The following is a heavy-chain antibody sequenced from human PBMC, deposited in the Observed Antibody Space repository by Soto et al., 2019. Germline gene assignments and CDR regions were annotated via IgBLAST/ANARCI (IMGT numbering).Heavy chain of an antibody. CDR3: ARMAKRWLQSDYYYYYYGMDV. J-gene: IGHJ6*02. V-gene: IGHV4-34*01. Sequence: LSLTCAVYGGSFSGYYWSWIRQPPGKGLEWIGEINHSGSTNYNPSLKSRVTISVDTSKNQFSLKLSSVTAADTAVYYCARMAKRWLQSDYYYYYYGMDVWGQGTTVTVSS. D-gene: IGHD5-12*01. CDR2: INHSGST. CDR1: GGSFSGYY.